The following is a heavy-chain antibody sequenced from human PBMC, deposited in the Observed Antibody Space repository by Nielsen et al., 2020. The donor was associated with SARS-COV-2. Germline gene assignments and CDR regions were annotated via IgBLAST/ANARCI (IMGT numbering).Heavy chain of an antibody. CDR1: GGSIRSSNW. V-gene: IGHV4-4*02. CDR2: IYHSGST. J-gene: IGHJ4*02. Sequence: GSLRLSCGVSGGSIRSSNWWSWVRQPPGKGLEWIGEIYHSGSTNYSPSLQSRVTISVDKSKNQFSLRLSSVTAADTAVYYCARRRIAAYWDYWGQGTLVTVSS. D-gene: IGHD6-13*01. CDR3: ARRRIAAYWDY.